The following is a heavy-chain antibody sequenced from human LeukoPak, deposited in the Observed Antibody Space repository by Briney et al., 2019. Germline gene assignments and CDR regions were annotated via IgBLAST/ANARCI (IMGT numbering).Heavy chain of an antibody. CDR3: AIDRYSSGWYTFDY. V-gene: IGHV3-21*01. CDR2: ISSSSSYI. CDR1: GFTFSNFG. Sequence: KPGGSLRLSCAASGFTFSNFGINWVRQAPGKGLEWVSSISSSSSYISYADSVKGRFTISRDNAKNLLDPQMNSLRAEDTAVYYCAIDRYSSGWYTFDYWGQGTLVTVSS. D-gene: IGHD6-19*01. J-gene: IGHJ4*02.